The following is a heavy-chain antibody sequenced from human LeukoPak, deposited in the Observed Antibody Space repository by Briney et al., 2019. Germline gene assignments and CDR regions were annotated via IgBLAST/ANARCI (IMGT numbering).Heavy chain of an antibody. CDR2: IYYSGST. CDR3: ARVASVGATRALDY. V-gene: IGHV4-59*01. J-gene: IGHJ4*02. CDR1: GGSITSDY. Sequence: SETLSLTCTVSGGSITSDYWSWIRQPPGKGLESIGYIYYSGSTNYNPSLESRVTISVDTSKKQFSLKLSSVTAADTAVYYCARVASVGATRALDYWGQGTLVTVS. D-gene: IGHD1-26*01.